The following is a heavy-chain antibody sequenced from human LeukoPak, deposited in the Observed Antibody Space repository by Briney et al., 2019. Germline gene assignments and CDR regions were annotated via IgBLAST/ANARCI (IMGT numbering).Heavy chain of an antibody. CDR1: GGSIISYY. J-gene: IGHJ6*02. Sequence: PSEALSLTCIVSGGSIISYYWSWLRPPPGKGLEWIGYIYYSGSTNYNPSLKSQVTISVDTGKNQYSLKLSSVTAAYTAVYYCARGYYGDYVLVYYYGMDVWGQGTTLTVSS. V-gene: IGHV4-59*12. CDR2: IYYSGST. D-gene: IGHD4-17*01. CDR3: ARGYYGDYVLVYYYGMDV.